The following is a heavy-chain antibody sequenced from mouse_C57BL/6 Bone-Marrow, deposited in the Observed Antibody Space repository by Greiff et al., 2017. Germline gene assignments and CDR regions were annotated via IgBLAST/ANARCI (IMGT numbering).Heavy chain of an antibody. V-gene: IGHV1-74*01. CDR2: IHPSDSDT. D-gene: IGHD1-1*01. Sequence: QVQLQQPGAELVKPGASVKVSCKASGYTFTSYWMHWVQQRPGHGLEWIGRIHPSDSDTYYNHKFKGKATLTVDNSSSTAFMQLILLTSDDSAVYYASILPYVWYFDVGGTGTTVTVSS. CDR1: GYTFTSYW. CDR3: SILPYVWYFDV. J-gene: IGHJ1*03.